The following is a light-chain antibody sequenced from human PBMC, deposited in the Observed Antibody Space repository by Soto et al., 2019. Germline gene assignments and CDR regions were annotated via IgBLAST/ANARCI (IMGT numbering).Light chain of an antibody. J-gene: IGKJ2*01. Sequence: AIRMTQSPSSFSASTGDRVTITCRASQGISSYLAWYQQKPGKAPKLLIYAASTLQSGVPSRFSGSGSGTDFTLTISCLQSEDFVTYYCQQYYSYPYTFGQGTK. V-gene: IGKV1-8*01. CDR2: AAS. CDR3: QQYYSYPYT. CDR1: QGISSY.